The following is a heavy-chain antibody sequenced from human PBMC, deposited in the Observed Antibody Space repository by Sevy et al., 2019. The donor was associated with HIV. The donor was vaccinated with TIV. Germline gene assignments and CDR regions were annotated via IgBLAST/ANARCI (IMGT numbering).Heavy chain of an antibody. J-gene: IGHJ3*02. CDR3: TTDTGISDYDFWSGRDDTFDN. V-gene: IGHV3-15*01. CDR1: GLTFSNAW. CDR2: IKSKTDGGTT. D-gene: IGHD3-3*01. Sequence: GGSLRLSCAASGLTFSNAWMSWVRQAPGKGLEWVGRIKSKTDGGTTDYAAPVKGRFTISTDESKNTLYLQMNSLKTEDTAVYYCTTDTGISDYDFWSGRDDTFDNWGQGTMVTVSS.